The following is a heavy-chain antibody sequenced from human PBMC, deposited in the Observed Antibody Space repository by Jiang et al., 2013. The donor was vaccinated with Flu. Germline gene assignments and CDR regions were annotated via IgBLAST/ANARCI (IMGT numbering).Heavy chain of an antibody. CDR1: SISTSSYY. CDR3: ATSRYSYVDAFDI. CDR2: FHFSGSP. J-gene: IGHJ3*02. V-gene: IGHV4-39*02. D-gene: IGHD5-18*01. Sequence: SISTSSYYWGWIRQPPRERGVEWIGSFHFSGSPYYKSSLRSRLTISVDTSKNHLSLRLTSVTAADTAVYYCATSRYSYVDAFDIWGQGTVVTVSS.